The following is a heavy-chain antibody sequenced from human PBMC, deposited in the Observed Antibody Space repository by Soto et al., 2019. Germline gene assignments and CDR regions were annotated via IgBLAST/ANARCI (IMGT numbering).Heavy chain of an antibody. J-gene: IGHJ6*02. Sequence: SETLSLSCAVYGGSFSGYYWSWIRQPPGKGLEWIGEINHSGSTNYNPSLKSRVTISVDTSKNQFSLKLSSVTAADTAVYYCARGRTRDYDFWSGYYKGYYYGMDVWGQGTTVTVSS. CDR3: ARGRTRDYDFWSGYYKGYYYGMDV. D-gene: IGHD3-3*01. CDR1: GGSFSGYY. V-gene: IGHV4-34*01. CDR2: INHSGST.